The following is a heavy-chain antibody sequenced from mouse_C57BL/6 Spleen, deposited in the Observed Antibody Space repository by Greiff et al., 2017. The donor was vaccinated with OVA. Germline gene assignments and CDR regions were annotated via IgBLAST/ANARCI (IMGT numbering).Heavy chain of an antibody. J-gene: IGHJ3*01. V-gene: IGHV1-15*01. D-gene: IGHD4-1*01. Sequence: VQLVESGAELVRPGASVTLSCKASGYTFTDYEMHWVKQTPVHGLEWIGAIDPETGGTAYNQKFKGKAILTADKSSSTAYMELRSLTSEDSAVYYCTSHHDWDVAYWGQGTLVTVSA. CDR1: GYTFTDYE. CDR2: IDPETGGT. CDR3: TSHHDWDVAY.